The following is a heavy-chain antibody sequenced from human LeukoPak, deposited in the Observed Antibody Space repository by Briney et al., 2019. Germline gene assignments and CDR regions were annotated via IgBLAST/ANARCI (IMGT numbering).Heavy chain of an antibody. CDR3: ERGITMVRGSQAWFDP. Sequence: SETLSLTCTVSGCSISSYYWSWIRQPTGKGLEWIGRIYTSGSTNYNPSLKSRVTMSVDTSKNQFSLKLSSVTAADTAVYYCERGITMVRGSQAWFDPWGQETLVTVSP. J-gene: IGHJ5*02. V-gene: IGHV4-4*07. CDR2: IYTSGST. D-gene: IGHD3-10*01. CDR1: GCSISSYY.